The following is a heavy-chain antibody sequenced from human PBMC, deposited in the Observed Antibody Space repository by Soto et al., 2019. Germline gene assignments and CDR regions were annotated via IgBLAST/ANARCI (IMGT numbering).Heavy chain of an antibody. CDR1: GFTFSSYA. V-gene: IGHV3-30-3*01. CDR3: GRGEDIVATILWDDFSY. D-gene: IGHD5-12*01. CDR2: ISYDGSNK. Sequence: QVQLVESGGGVVQPGRSLRLSCAASGFTFSSYAMHWVRQAPGKGLEWVAVISYDGSNKYYADSVKGRFTISRDNSKNTLFLQMNSLRAEDTAVYYCGRGEDIVATILWDDFSYWGQGTLVTVSS. J-gene: IGHJ4*02.